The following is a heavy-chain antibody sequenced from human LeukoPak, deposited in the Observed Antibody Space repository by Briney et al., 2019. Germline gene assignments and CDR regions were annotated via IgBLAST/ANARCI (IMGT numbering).Heavy chain of an antibody. J-gene: IGHJ4*02. CDR3: ARTHRSGSPPFDY. V-gene: IGHV1-3*03. CDR1: GYTFTSYA. D-gene: IGHD6-19*01. CDR2: INDGDGNT. Sequence: ASVKVSCKASGYTFTSYAVHWVRRAPGQSLEWMGYINDGDGNTKYSQEFQGRVTITRDTSASIVYMELSSLRSEDTAVYYCARTHRSGSPPFDYWGQGTLVTVSS.